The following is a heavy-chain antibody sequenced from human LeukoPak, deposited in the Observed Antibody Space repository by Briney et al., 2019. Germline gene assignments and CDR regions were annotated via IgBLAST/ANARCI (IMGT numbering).Heavy chain of an antibody. CDR1: GFTFSSYS. CDR2: ISSSSSYI. D-gene: IGHD6-19*01. J-gene: IGHJ4*02. CDR3: ARQRETAVAGTGFDY. V-gene: IGHV3-21*01. Sequence: PGGSLRLSCAASGFTFSSYSMYWVRQAPGKGLEWVSSISSSSSYIYYADSVKGRFTISRDNAKNSLYLQMNSLRAGDTAVYYCARQRETAVAGTGFDYWGQGTLVTVSS.